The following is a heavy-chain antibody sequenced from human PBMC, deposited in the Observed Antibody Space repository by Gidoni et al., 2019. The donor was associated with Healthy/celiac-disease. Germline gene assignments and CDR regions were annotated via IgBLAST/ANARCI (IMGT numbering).Heavy chain of an antibody. J-gene: IGHJ6*02. CDR1: GFTFSNAW. CDR3: TTEIAAAGTVVGYYYGMDV. D-gene: IGHD6-13*01. V-gene: IGHV3-15*01. Sequence: EVQLVESGGGLVKPGGSIRLSCAASGFTFSNAWMSWVRQAPGKGLEWVGRIKSKTDGGTTDYAAPVKGRFTISRDDSKNTLYLQMNSLKTEDTAVYYCTTEIAAAGTVVGYYYGMDVWGQGTTVTVSS. CDR2: IKSKTDGGTT.